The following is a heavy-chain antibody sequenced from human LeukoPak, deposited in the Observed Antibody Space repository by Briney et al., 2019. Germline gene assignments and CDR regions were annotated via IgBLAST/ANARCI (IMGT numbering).Heavy chain of an antibody. Sequence: GGSLRLSCAASGFTFSSYSMNWVRQAPGKGLEWVSDISRSSSTIYYADSVKGRFTISRDNAKNSLYLQMNSLRAEDTAVYYCARDRAYSGNAGNWFDPWGQGTLVTVSS. J-gene: IGHJ5*02. V-gene: IGHV3-48*01. D-gene: IGHD1-26*01. CDR3: ARDRAYSGNAGNWFDP. CDR1: GFTFSSYS. CDR2: ISRSSSTI.